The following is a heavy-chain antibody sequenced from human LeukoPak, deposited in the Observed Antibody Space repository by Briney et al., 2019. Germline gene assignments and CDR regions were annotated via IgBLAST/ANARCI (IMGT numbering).Heavy chain of an antibody. CDR1: GGSFSGYY. J-gene: IGHJ5*02. V-gene: IGHV4-34*01. CDR3: ARRQAPPYYYDSRTNKWFDP. CDR2: INHSGST. D-gene: IGHD3-22*01. Sequence: SETLSLTCAVYGGSFSGYYWSWIRQPPGKGLEWIGEINHSGSTNYNPSLKSRVTISVDTSKNQFSLKLSSVTAADTAVYYCARRQAPPYYYDSRTNKWFDPWGQGTLVTVSS.